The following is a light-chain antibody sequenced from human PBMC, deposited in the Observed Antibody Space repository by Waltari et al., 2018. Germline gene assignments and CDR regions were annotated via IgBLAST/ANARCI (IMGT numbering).Light chain of an antibody. J-gene: IGLJ2*01. V-gene: IGLV1-40*01. CDR1: RSNIGTGYD. Sequence: QSVLTQPPSVSGAPGQRVTISCTGSRSNIGTGYDVHWYQQLPGKAPKLLIYGDRIRPSGVPGGFSGSKAGTSASLAITGLQAEDEADDYCQSFDNNLGGYVIFGGGTKLIVL. CDR2: GDR. CDR3: QSFDNNLGGYVI.